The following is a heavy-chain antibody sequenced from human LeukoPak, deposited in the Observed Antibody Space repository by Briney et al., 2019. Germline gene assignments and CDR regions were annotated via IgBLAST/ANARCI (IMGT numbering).Heavy chain of an antibody. V-gene: IGHV3-7*01. D-gene: IGHD5-12*01. J-gene: IGHJ4*02. CDR3: ARFGYSGWNLEY. Sequence: GGSLRLSCAASGFSFRDFWMTWVRQDPGKGLEWVANINQGGSVKYYVDSVKGRFTISRDDAESSLYVQMNSLRDEDTAVYYCARFGYSGWNLEYWGQGTLVTVSS. CDR1: GFSFRDFW. CDR2: INQGGSVK.